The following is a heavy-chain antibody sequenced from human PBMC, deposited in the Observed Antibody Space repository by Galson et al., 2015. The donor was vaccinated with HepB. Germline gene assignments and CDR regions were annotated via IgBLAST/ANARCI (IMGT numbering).Heavy chain of an antibody. D-gene: IGHD5-12*01. CDR3: ARAQNVATI. Sequence: SLRLSCAASGFTFSSYGMHWVRQAPGKGLEWVAVIWYDGSNKYYVDSVKGRFTISRDNAKNSLYLQMNSLRAEDTAVYYCARAQNVATIWGQGTMVTVSS. CDR1: GFTFSSYG. J-gene: IGHJ3*02. CDR2: IWYDGSNK. V-gene: IGHV3-33*01.